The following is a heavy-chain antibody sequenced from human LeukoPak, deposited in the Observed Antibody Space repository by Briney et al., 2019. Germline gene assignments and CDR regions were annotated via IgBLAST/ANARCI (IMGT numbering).Heavy chain of an antibody. V-gene: IGHV3-48*03. CDR2: ISSSGSTI. CDR1: GFTFSSYE. D-gene: IGHD6-13*01. J-gene: IGHJ4*02. Sequence: PGGSLRLSCAASGFTFSSYEMNWVRQAPGKGLEWVSYISSSGSTIYYADSVKGRFTISRDNAKNSLYLQMNSLRAEDTALYYCARDLSFRYSSSWTYWGQGTLVTVSS. CDR3: ARDLSFRYSSSWTY.